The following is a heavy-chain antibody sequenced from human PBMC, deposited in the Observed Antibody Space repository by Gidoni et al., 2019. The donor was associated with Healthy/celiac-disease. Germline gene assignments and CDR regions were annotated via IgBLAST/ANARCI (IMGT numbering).Heavy chain of an antibody. CDR1: GFTFSSYA. V-gene: IGHV3-23*01. CDR3: AKGPRRYCSGGSCSMGY. Sequence: EVQLLESGGGLVQPGGSMRLSCAASGFTFSSYAMSWVRPAPGKGLEWFSAIGGSGVITYYADSVKGRFTISRDNSKNTLYLQMNSLRAEDTAVYYCAKGPRRYCSGGSCSMGYWGQGTLVTVSS. CDR2: IGGSGVIT. J-gene: IGHJ4*02. D-gene: IGHD2-15*01.